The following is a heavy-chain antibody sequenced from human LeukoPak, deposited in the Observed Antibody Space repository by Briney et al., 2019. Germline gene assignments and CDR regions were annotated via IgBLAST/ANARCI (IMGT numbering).Heavy chain of an antibody. D-gene: IGHD5-12*01. Sequence: ASVKVSCKASGYTFTGYYMHWVRQAPGQGLEWMGWINPNSGGTNYAQKFQGRVTMTRDASISTAYMELSRLRSDDTAVYYCARSGYDVNDAFDIWGQGTMVTVSS. CDR2: INPNSGGT. J-gene: IGHJ3*02. CDR3: ARSGYDVNDAFDI. CDR1: GYTFTGYY. V-gene: IGHV1-2*02.